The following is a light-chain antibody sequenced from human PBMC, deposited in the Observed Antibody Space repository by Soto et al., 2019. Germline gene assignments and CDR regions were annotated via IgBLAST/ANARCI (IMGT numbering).Light chain of an antibody. CDR3: CSYAGSYIVV. J-gene: IGLJ2*01. V-gene: IGLV2-11*01. CDR1: SSDVGGYNY. Sequence: QSVLTQPRSVSGSPGQSVTISCTGTSSDVGGYNYVSWYQQHPGKAPKLMIYDVSKRPSGVPDRFSGSKSGNTASLTISGLQAEGEADYYCCSYAGSYIVVFGAGTKLTVL. CDR2: DVS.